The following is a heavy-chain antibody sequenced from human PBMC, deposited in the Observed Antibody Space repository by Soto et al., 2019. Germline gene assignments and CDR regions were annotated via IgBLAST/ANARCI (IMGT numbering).Heavy chain of an antibody. D-gene: IGHD6-6*01. CDR3: ARTSRFAY. CDR2: INHSGST. CDR1: GGSFSDYY. Sequence: QVLLQQWGAGLLKPSETLSLTCAAYGGSFSDYYWSWIRQPPGKGLEWIGEINHSGSTNYNPSLKSRVTISVDPSKSQFSLRLSSVTAADTAVYYCARTSRFAYWGQGTLVTVSS. V-gene: IGHV4-34*01. J-gene: IGHJ4*02.